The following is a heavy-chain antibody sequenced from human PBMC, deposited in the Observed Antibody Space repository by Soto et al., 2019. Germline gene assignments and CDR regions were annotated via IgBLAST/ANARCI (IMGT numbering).Heavy chain of an antibody. CDR2: ISGGGGST. Sequence: EVHLLESGGGLVQPGGSLRLSCAASGFTFSSYDMSWVRQAPGKGLEWVSAISGGGGSTFYADSVKGRFTISRDNSKNTLYLQMNSLRAEDTAVYYCVKDGLEWLYLMGGGDGMDVWGQGTTVTVSS. CDR3: VKDGLEWLYLMGGGDGMDV. V-gene: IGHV3-23*01. D-gene: IGHD3-3*01. CDR1: GFTFSSYD. J-gene: IGHJ6*02.